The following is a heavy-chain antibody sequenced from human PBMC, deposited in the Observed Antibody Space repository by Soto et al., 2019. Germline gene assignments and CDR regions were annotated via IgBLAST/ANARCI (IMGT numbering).Heavy chain of an antibody. D-gene: IGHD3-9*01. Sequence: SETLSLTCAVSGGSISSSNWWSWVRQPPGKGLEWIGEIYHSGSTNYNPSLKSRVTISVDKSKNQFSLKLSSVTAADTAVYYCARVYYDILTGPYYYYGMDVWGQGTTVTVS. J-gene: IGHJ6*02. CDR2: IYHSGST. CDR1: GGSISSSNW. V-gene: IGHV4-4*02. CDR3: ARVYYDILTGPYYYYGMDV.